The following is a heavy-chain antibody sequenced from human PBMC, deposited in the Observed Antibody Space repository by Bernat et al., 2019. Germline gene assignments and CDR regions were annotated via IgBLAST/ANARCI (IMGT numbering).Heavy chain of an antibody. CDR1: GFTFSSYA. CDR2: ISNDGSKK. V-gene: IGHV3-30-3*01. D-gene: IGHD6-13*01. CDR3: ARVAAAAGTKYYYYYGMDV. Sequence: QVQLVESGGGVVQPGRSLRLSCAASGFTFSSYAMHWVRQAPGKGLEWVAVISNDGSKKYDADSVKGRFSISRDNYKNALYLRMNSRRAEDAAVYYGARVAAAAGTKYYYYYGMDVWGQGTTVTVSS. J-gene: IGHJ6*02.